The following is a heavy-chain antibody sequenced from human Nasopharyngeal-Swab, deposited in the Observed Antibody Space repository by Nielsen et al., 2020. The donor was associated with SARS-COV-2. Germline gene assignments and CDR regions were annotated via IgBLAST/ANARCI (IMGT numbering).Heavy chain of an antibody. D-gene: IGHD5-18*01. Sequence: GGSLRLSCAASGFTFSSYGMHWVRQAPGKGLEWVAVISYDGSNKYYADSVKGRFTISRDNSKNTLYLQMNSLRAEDTAVYYCARDGFRRILLWGDYWGQGTLVTVSS. V-gene: IGHV3-30*03. CDR1: GFTFSSYG. J-gene: IGHJ4*02. CDR3: ARDGFRRILLWGDY. CDR2: ISYDGSNK.